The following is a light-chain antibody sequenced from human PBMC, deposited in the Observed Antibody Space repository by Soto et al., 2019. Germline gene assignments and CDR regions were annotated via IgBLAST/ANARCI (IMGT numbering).Light chain of an antibody. Sequence: SVLTQPACVSGSPGQSITTSCTGTSSDVGGYIYVSWYQQHPCKAPKLMIYDVTSRPSGVSYRFSGSKSGNTASLTISGLQAEDEADYYCSSYTTSSSYVFGTGTKVT. CDR2: DVT. CDR1: SSDVGGYIY. J-gene: IGLJ1*01. CDR3: SSYTTSSSYV. V-gene: IGLV2-14*01.